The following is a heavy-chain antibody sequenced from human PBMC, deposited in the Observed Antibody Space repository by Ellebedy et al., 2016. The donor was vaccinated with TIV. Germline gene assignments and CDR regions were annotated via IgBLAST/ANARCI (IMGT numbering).Heavy chain of an antibody. D-gene: IGHD1-26*01. CDR2: ISYDGSKK. V-gene: IGHV3-30-3*01. J-gene: IGHJ4*02. CDR3: ATVRWELLG. CDR1: GFDFSTWT. Sequence: GESLKISXAGSGFDFSTWTLHWVRQAPGKGLEWVAAISYDGSKKYYADTVKGRFTISRDNSKNTLSLQMNSLRAEDTALYYCATVRWELLGWGQGILVTVSS.